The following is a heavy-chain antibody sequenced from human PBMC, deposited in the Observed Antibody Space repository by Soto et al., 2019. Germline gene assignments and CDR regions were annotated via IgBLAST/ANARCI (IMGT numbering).Heavy chain of an antibody. Sequence: QVQLQQWGAGLLKPSETLSLTCAVYGGSFSGNYWTWIRQSPGKGLEWIGEINHSGGTNYNPSLKSRVTISVDTSKNQFSLKLSSVTAADTAVYYCARLPSYYDFWSGYSSRDQENLYFDLWGRGTLVTVSS. D-gene: IGHD3-3*01. V-gene: IGHV4-34*01. CDR1: GGSFSGNY. J-gene: IGHJ2*01. CDR3: ARLPSYYDFWSGYSSRDQENLYFDL. CDR2: INHSGGT.